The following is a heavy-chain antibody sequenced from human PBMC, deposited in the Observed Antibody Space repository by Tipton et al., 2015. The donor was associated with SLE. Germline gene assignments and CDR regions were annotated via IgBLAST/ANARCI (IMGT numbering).Heavy chain of an antibody. CDR2: ILISGSIYNSGRT. J-gene: IGHJ5*02. D-gene: IGHD3-16*01. CDR1: GDSISSGTYY. Sequence: TLSLTCTVSGDSISSGTYYWAWIRQPAGKGLEWIGHILISGSIYNSGRTNYNPSLKNRVTISRDTSQNQFSLKLNSVTAADTAVYYCARGRWGSYGIWFDPWGQGTLVTVSS. V-gene: IGHV4-61*02. CDR3: ARGRWGSYGIWFDP.